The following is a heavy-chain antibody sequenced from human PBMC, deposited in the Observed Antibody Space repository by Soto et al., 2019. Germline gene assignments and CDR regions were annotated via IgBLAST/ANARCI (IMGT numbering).Heavy chain of an antibody. V-gene: IGHV1-69*13. D-gene: IGHD1-20*01. CDR2: IIPIFGTA. Sequence: SVKVSCKASGGTFSSYAISWVRQAPGQGLEWMGGIIPIFGTANYAQKFQGRVTITADESTSTAYMELSSLRSEDTAVYYCARGHLTGTTYDYYYYGMDVWGQGTTVTVSS. J-gene: IGHJ6*02. CDR3: ARGHLTGTTYDYYYYGMDV. CDR1: GGTFSSYA.